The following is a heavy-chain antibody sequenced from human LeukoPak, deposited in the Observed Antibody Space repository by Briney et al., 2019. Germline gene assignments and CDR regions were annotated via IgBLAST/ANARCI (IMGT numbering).Heavy chain of an antibody. Sequence: RTGGSLRLSCAASGFTFDDYGMSWVRQAPGKGLEWVSGINWNGGSTGYADSVKGRFTISRDNAKNSLYLQMNSLRAEDTALYYCARHYNDYYDSSGYYGYMDVWGKGTTVTVSS. V-gene: IGHV3-20*04. CDR1: GFTFDDYG. CDR3: ARHYNDYYDSSGYYGYMDV. D-gene: IGHD3-22*01. J-gene: IGHJ6*03. CDR2: INWNGGST.